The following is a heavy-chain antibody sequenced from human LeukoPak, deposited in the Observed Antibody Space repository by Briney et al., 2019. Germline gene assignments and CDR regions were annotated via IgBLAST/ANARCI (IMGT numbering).Heavy chain of an antibody. CDR3: ARGVGSFGDDPRDALDI. Sequence: SETLSLTCTVSGGSISSYYLSWIRQPAGKGLEWIGRIHTTGSTNYNPSLKSRVTMSVDTSKKQFSLKLTSVTAAETAVYFCARGVGSFGDDPRDALDIWGQGTMVTVSS. CDR2: IHTTGST. V-gene: IGHV4-4*07. J-gene: IGHJ3*02. D-gene: IGHD4-17*01. CDR1: GGSISSYY.